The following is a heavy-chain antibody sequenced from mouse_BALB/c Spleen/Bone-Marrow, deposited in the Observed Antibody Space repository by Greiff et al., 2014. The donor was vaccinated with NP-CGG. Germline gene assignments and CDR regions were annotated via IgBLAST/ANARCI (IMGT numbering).Heavy chain of an antibody. V-gene: IGHV1S137*01. CDR1: GYTFTDYA. CDR3: ARRGRYDGFDY. Sequence: QVQLKHSGAELVRPGVSVKISCKGSGYTFTDYAMHWVKQSPAKSLEWIGVISTYYGDASYDQKFKGKATLTVDKSSSTAYMELAKMTAEDSSFYNYARRGRYDGFDYWGQGTTLTVSS. CDR2: ISTYYGDA. J-gene: IGHJ2*01. D-gene: IGHD2-14*01.